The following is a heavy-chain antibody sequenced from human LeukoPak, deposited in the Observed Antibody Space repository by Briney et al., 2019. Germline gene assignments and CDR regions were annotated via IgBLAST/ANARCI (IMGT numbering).Heavy chain of an antibody. V-gene: IGHV4-38-2*01. CDR2: IYTSGST. CDR1: GYSISSGYY. J-gene: IGHJ3*02. Sequence: ASETLSLTCAVSGYSISSGYYWGWIRQPPGKGLEWIGRIYTSGSTNYNPSLKSRVTISVDTSKNQFSLKLSSVTAADTAVYYCARRDDAFDIWGQGTMVTVSS. CDR3: ARRDDAFDI.